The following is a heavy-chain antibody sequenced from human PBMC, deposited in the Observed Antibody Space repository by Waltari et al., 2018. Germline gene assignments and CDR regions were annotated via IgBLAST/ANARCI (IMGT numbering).Heavy chain of an antibody. D-gene: IGHD6-19*01. CDR3: ARSPTGWGYFDH. CDR1: GGSVSRGSDY. V-gene: IGHV4-61*09. Sequence: QVQLQESGPGLVKPSQTLSLTCTVSGGSVSRGSDYWSWIRQPAGQGLEWVGHIYTSGRTTYKPSLKSRVTISRDTSTNQFYLALRSMTAADTAVYYCARSPTGWGYFDHWGQATLVTVSS. CDR2: IYTSGRT. J-gene: IGHJ4*02.